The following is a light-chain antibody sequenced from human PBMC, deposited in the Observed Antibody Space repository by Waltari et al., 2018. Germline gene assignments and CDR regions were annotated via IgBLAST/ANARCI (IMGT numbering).Light chain of an antibody. Sequence: DIQMTQSPSTLSASVGDRVTITCRASQSISTWLAWYQQKPGTAPNLLIYKASSLESGVPSRFSGSGSGTEFTLTISSLQPDDFATYYCQQYNSYPLTFGGGTKVESK. CDR3: QQYNSYPLT. V-gene: IGKV1-5*03. CDR2: KAS. J-gene: IGKJ4*01. CDR1: QSISTW.